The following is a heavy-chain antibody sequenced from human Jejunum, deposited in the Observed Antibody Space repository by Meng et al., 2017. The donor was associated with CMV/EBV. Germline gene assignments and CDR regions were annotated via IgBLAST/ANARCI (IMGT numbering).Heavy chain of an antibody. V-gene: IGHV3-21*06. D-gene: IGHD4/OR15-4a*01. J-gene: IGHJ5*02. CDR2: ISGASTYI. Sequence: GFTFSSYNMIWVRQAPGRGLEWVSSISGASTYIYLADSVEGRFTISRDNAKNSVYLEMNSLRVEDTAVYYCTRAYDYGDPNWFDPWGQGTLVTVSS. CDR1: GFTFSSYN. CDR3: TRAYDYGDPNWFDP.